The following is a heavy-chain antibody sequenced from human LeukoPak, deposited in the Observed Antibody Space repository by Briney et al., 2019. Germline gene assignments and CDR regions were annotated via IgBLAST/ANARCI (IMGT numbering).Heavy chain of an antibody. CDR3: AKGGYINGYDY. J-gene: IGHJ4*02. D-gene: IGHD5-18*01. Sequence: PGGSLRLSCAASGFTFRSYWMTWVRQAPGKGLEWVANINQDGSKEYYLDSVKGRFTISRDNDKNSLYLQVNSLRAEDTAVYYCAKGGYINGYDYWGQGTLLTVSS. CDR2: INQDGSKE. CDR1: GFTFRSYW. V-gene: IGHV3-7*01.